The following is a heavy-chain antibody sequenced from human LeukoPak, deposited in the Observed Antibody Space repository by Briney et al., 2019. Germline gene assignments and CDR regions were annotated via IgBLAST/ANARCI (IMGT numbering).Heavy chain of an antibody. V-gene: IGHV3-66*01. CDR3: ARSQYYYDSSGYQDY. CDR1: GFTVSSNY. CDR2: IYSGGST. J-gene: IGHJ4*02. D-gene: IGHD3-22*01. Sequence: GGSLRLSCAASGFTVSSNYMSWVRQAPGKGLEWVSVIYSGGSTYYADSVKGRFTISRDNSKNTLYLQMNSLRAEDTAVYYCARSQYYYDSSGYQDYWGQGTLVTVSS.